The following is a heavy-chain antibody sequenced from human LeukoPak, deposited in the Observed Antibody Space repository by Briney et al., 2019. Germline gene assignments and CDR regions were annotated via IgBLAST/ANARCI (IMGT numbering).Heavy chain of an antibody. CDR3: AKDDQYCGGDCYHKDDAFDI. CDR1: GFTFSSYA. CDR2: ISGSGGST. V-gene: IGHV3-23*01. Sequence: GGSLRLSCAASGFTFSSYAMSWVRQAPGKGLEWVSAISGSGGSTYYADSVKGRFTISRDNSKNTLYLQMNSLRAEDTAVYYCAKDDQYCGGDCYHKDDAFDIWGQGTMVTVSS. D-gene: IGHD2-21*02. J-gene: IGHJ3*02.